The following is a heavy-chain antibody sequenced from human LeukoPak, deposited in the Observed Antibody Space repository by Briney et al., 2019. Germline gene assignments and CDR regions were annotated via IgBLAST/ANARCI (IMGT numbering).Heavy chain of an antibody. J-gene: IGHJ4*02. V-gene: IGHV3-23*01. D-gene: IGHD6-6*01. Sequence: PGRSLRLSCAASGFTFSSYAMDWVRQAPGKGLVWVSRINTDGSSTYYADSVKGRFTISRDNSKNTLYLQMNSLRAEDTAVYYCAKGAAARPSYFDYWGQGTLVTVSS. CDR2: INTDGSST. CDR1: GFTFSSYA. CDR3: AKGAAARPSYFDY.